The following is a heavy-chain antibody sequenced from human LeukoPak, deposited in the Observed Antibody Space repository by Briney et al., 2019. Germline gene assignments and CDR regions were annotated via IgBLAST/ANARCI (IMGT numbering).Heavy chain of an antibody. CDR3: ASTPLLQSGWFDP. CDR2: IYYSGST. V-gene: IGHV4-59*01. J-gene: IGHJ5*02. CDR1: GGSISSYY. Sequence: PSETLSLTCTVSGGSISSYYWSWIRQPPGKGLEWIGYIYYSGSTKYNPSLKSRVTISVDTSKNQFSLKLSSVTAADTAVYYCASTPLLQSGWFDPWGQGTLVTVSS. D-gene: IGHD3-10*01.